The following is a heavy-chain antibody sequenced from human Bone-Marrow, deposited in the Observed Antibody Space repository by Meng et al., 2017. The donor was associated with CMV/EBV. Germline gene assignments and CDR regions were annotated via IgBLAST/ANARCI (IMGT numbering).Heavy chain of an antibody. CDR1: GGAMRSSSYY. V-gene: IGHV4-39*07. CDR3: ARLNRRSFDP. J-gene: IGHJ5*02. Sequence: GNVSGGAMRSSSYYWGWNRKPTGKGLEWVGSIYYSGSTYNDPSLKSRVTISVDTSKNQFSLKLSSVTAADTAVYYCARLNRRSFDPWGQGTLVTVSS. CDR2: IYYSGST.